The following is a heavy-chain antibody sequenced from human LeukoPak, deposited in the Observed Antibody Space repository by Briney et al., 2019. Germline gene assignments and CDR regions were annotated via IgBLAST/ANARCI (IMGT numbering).Heavy chain of an antibody. D-gene: IGHD2-15*01. CDR1: GFTFSSYA. CDR2: ISGSGGGT. CDR3: AKDRRDCSGGSCYVGEVYFDY. V-gene: IGHV3-23*01. J-gene: IGHJ4*02. Sequence: GGPLRLSCAASGFTFSSYAMSWVRQAPGKGLEWVSAISGSGGGTYYTDSVKGRFTISRDNSKNTLYLQMNSLRAEDTAVYYCAKDRRDCSGGSCYVGEVYFDYWGQGTLVTVSS.